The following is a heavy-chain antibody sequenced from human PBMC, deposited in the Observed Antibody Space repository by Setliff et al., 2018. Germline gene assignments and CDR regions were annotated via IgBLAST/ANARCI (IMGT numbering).Heavy chain of an antibody. J-gene: IGHJ4*02. CDR1: GFNFNLYN. V-gene: IGHV3-48*01. Sequence: GGSLRLSCEASGFNFNLYNMNWVRQAPGKRLEWVSYIISNSLTIHYADSVRGRFTVSRDNARNSLYLQMNNLRAEDTAVYHCARSDGGSSGLDYWGQGTLVTVSS. CDR2: IISNSLTI. CDR3: ARSDGGSSGLDY. D-gene: IGHD2-15*01.